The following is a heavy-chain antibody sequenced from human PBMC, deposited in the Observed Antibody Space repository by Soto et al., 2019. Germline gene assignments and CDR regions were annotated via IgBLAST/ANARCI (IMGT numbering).Heavy chain of an antibody. CDR1: GYTFTSYA. D-gene: IGHD4-4*01. CDR3: ARGSNYAYYYSYGMDV. J-gene: IGHJ6*02. CDR2: INAGNGNT. Sequence: SVQVSCKASGYTFTSYAMHWVRQAPGQRLEWMGWINAGNGNTKYSQKFQGRVTITRDTSASTAYMELSSLRSEDTAVYYCARGSNYAYYYSYGMDVWGQGSTETVSS. V-gene: IGHV1-3*01.